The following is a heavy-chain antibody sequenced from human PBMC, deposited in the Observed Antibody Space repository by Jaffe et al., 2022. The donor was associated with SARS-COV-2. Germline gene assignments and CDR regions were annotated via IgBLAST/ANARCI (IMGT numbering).Heavy chain of an antibody. J-gene: IGHJ4*02. V-gene: IGHV2-5*02. CDR1: GFSLSTSGVG. D-gene: IGHD3-22*01. Sequence: QITLKESGPTLVKPTQTLTLTCTFSGFSLSTSGVGVGWIRQPPGKALEWLALIYWDDDKRYSPSLKSRLTITKDTSKNQVVLTMTNMDPVDTATYYCAHRGVYPDYYDSSGYYPGGETFDYWGQGTLVTVSS. CDR3: AHRGVYPDYYDSSGYYPGGETFDY. CDR2: IYWDDDK.